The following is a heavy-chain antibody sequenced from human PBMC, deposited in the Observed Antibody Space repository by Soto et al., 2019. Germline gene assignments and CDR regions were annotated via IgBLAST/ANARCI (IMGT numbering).Heavy chain of an antibody. CDR3: ARGIEGWYQGRYYYGMDV. J-gene: IGHJ6*02. CDR1: GGSVSSGSYY. CDR2: IYYSGST. D-gene: IGHD6-19*01. V-gene: IGHV4-61*01. Sequence: QVQLQESGPGLVKPSETLSLTCTVSGGSVSSGSYYWSWIRQPPGKGLEWIGYIYYSGSTNYNPSHQRLVTLSVDTSKNQCSLKLSSVTAADTAVYYCARGIEGWYQGRYYYGMDVWGQGTTVTVSS.